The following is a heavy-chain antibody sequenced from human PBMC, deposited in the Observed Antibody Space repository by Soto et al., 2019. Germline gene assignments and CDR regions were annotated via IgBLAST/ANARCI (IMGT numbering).Heavy chain of an antibody. D-gene: IGHD3-10*01. V-gene: IGHV6-1*01. CDR2: TYYKSKWFN. Sequence: SETLSLTCAISGDSVSSNSAAWSWIRQSPSRGLEWLGRTYYKSKWFNDYAIPVKSRMTINPDTSKNQFFLHLNSVTPEDTAVYYCARGAMYGSGSYSVFDYWGQGIPVTVSS. CDR1: GDSVSSNSAA. J-gene: IGHJ4*02. CDR3: ARGAMYGSGSYSVFDY.